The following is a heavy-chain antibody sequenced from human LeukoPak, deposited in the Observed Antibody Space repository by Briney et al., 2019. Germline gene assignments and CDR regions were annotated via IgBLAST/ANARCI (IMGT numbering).Heavy chain of an antibody. CDR1: GGSISSSTYY. D-gene: IGHD5-24*01. CDR2: IYYSGST. V-gene: IGHV4-39*01. CDR3: ARWRHGYNSVDAFDI. Sequence: PSETLSLTCTVSGGSISSSTYYWGWIRQPPGKGLEWIGSIYYSGSTYYNPSLKSRVTISVDTSKNQFSLKVNSVTAADTAVYYCARWRHGYNSVDAFDIWGQGVMVTVSS. J-gene: IGHJ3*02.